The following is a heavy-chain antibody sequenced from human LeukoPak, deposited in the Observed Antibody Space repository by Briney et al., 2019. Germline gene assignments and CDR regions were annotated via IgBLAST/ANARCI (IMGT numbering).Heavy chain of an antibody. CDR1: GFTFSSYW. CDR3: ARAIPAGGAQYFQH. D-gene: IGHD6-13*01. V-gene: IGHV3-7*05. CDR2: IKQDGSEK. J-gene: IGHJ1*01. Sequence: GGSLRLSCAASGFTFSSYWMSWVRQAPGKGLEWVANIKQDGSEKYYVDSVKGRFTISRDNAKNSLYLQMNSLRAEDTAVYYCARAIPAGGAQYFQHWGQGTLVTVSS.